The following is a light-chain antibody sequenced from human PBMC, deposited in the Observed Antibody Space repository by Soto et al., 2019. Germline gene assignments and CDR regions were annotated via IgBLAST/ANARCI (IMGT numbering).Light chain of an antibody. CDR3: SSYVGTNSYV. Sequence: SVLTQPPSASGAPGQSVTISRPGTSRDVGGYNYVSWYQHHPGKAPKLIIYEVYKRPSGVPDRFSGSKSGNTAALTVSGLQAEDEADYYCSSYVGTNSYVFGTGTKVTVL. J-gene: IGLJ1*01. V-gene: IGLV2-8*01. CDR2: EVY. CDR1: SRDVGGYNY.